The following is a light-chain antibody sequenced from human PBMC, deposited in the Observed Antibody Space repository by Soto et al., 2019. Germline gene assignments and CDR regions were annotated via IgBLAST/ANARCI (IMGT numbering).Light chain of an antibody. V-gene: IGKV4-1*01. CDR3: QQYYTKYS. CDR2: WAS. J-gene: IGKJ2*01. CDR1: QSVLYSSNNKNY. Sequence: DIVMTQSPDSLAVSLGERATINCKSSQSVLYSSNNKNYLAWFQHKPGHPPRLLISWASTRDSGVPDRLSGSASWTDFTLTISGLQAEDVAVYYCQQYYTKYSFGQGTTLDI.